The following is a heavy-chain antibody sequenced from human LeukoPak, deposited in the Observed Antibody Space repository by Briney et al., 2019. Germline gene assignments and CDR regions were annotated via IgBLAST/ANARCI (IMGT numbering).Heavy chain of an antibody. Sequence: PSEALSLTCTVSGGSISSSSYYWGWIRQPPGKGLEWIGSIYYSGSTYYNPSLKSRVTISVDTSKNQFSLKLSSVTAADTAVYYCARLVVVAATPDNFDYWGQGTLVTVSS. D-gene: IGHD2-15*01. CDR1: GGSISSSSYY. CDR2: IYYSGST. V-gene: IGHV4-39*01. J-gene: IGHJ4*02. CDR3: ARLVVVAATPDNFDY.